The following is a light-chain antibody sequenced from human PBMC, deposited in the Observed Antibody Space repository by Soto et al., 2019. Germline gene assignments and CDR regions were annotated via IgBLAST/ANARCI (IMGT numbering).Light chain of an antibody. V-gene: IGKV1-5*03. CDR2: QVS. CDR1: QNINNY. J-gene: IGKJ1*01. CDR3: QQYSRLWT. Sequence: DIQMTQSPSTLSASVGDRVTITCRATQNINNYLAWYQQKPGKAPNLLIYQVSSLDSGVPSRFSGSGSVTEFTLTISSLQPDDFATYYCQQYSRLWTFGQGTKVEV.